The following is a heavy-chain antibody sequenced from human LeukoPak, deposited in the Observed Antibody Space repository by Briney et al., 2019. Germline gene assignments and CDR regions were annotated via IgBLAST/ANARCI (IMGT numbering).Heavy chain of an antibody. D-gene: IGHD2-2*01. V-gene: IGHV3-23*01. CDR2: ISARDGST. CDR1: GFTFSSCA. CDR3: AKDPLDCSSTSCYPNWFDP. Sequence: GGSLRLSCAASGFTFSSCAMSWVRQAPGKGPEWVSGISARDGSTWYGDSGKGRFTISRDNSKNTLYLQMNSLRAEDTAVYYCAKDPLDCSSTSCYPNWFDPWGQGTLVTVSS. J-gene: IGHJ5*02.